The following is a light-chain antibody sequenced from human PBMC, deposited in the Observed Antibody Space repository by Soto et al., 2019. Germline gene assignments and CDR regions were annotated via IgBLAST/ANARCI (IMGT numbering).Light chain of an antibody. Sequence: EIVLTQSPGTLSLSPGERATLSCRASQSVSSSYFAWYQQKPGQAPRLLIYGASSRATGIPDRFSGSWSGTDVTLTISRLEPEDVAVYYCQHDGSSWTFGQGTKVEIK. CDR1: QSVSSSY. CDR2: GAS. V-gene: IGKV3-20*01. J-gene: IGKJ1*01. CDR3: QHDGSSWT.